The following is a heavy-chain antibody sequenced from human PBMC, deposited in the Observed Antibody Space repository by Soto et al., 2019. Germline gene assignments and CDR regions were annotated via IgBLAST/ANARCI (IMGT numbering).Heavy chain of an antibody. D-gene: IGHD5-12*01. J-gene: IGHJ4*02. CDR2: IIPIFGTA. V-gene: IGHV1-69*01. CDR1: GGTFSSYA. Sequence: QVQLVQSGAEVQKPGSSVKVSCKASGGTFSSYAISWVRQAPGQGLEWMGGIIPIFGTANYAQKFQGRVTITADESTSTAYMELSSLRSEDTAVYYCARGFNRMVATEEQIDYWGQGTLVTVSS. CDR3: ARGFNRMVATEEQIDY.